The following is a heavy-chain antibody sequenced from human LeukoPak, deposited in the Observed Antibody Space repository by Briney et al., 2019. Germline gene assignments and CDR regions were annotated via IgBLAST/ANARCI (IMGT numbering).Heavy chain of an antibody. J-gene: IGHJ4*02. D-gene: IGHD2-21*02. Sequence: GGSLRLSCAVSGFAFGSEAMSWVRQSPARGLEWVASISPGGGTTYYADYVKGRFTISRDNSKNTLYLQMNSLRAEDTAVYYCAKDRRLGDLMYYFDYWGQGTLVTVSS. CDR1: GFAFGSEA. V-gene: IGHV3-23*01. CDR3: AKDRRLGDLMYYFDY. CDR2: ISPGGGTT.